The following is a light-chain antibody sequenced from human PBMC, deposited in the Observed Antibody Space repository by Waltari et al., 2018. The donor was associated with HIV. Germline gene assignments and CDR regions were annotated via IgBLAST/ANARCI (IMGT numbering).Light chain of an antibody. Sequence: DLQMTPFPSTVSASVGDTVTLSCRASADISFHLAWYRQRPGEGPCLLIYDASRVETGVPSRFSGRQSGTNFTLTISDLQPEDFATYFCQHAHSFPHTFGGGTRLEV. CDR3: QHAHSFPHT. J-gene: IGKJ4*01. CDR1: ADISFH. V-gene: IGKV1-12*01. CDR2: DAS.